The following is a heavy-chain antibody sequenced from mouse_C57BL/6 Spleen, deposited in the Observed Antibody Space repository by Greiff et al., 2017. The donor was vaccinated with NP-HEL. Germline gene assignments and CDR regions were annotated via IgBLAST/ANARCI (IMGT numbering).Heavy chain of an antibody. V-gene: IGHV1-80*01. CDR1: GYAFSSYW. CDR3: ARSTGTWRYFDV. J-gene: IGHJ1*03. D-gene: IGHD4-1*02. Sequence: QVQLQQSGAELVKPGASVKISCKASGYAFSSYWMNWVKQRPGKGLEWIGQIYPGDGDTNYNGKFKGKATLTADKSSSTAYMQLSSLTSEDSAVYFCARSTGTWRYFDVWGTGTTVTVSS. CDR2: IYPGDGDT.